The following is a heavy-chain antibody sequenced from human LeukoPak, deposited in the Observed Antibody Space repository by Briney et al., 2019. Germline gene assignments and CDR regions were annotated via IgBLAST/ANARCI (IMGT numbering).Heavy chain of an antibody. CDR2: IYPGDSDT. Sequence: GESLKISCKGSGYSFTSYWIGWVRQMPGKGLEWMGIIYPGDSDTRYSPSFQGQVTISADKSISTAYLQWSSLKASDTAMYYCARPPMTTVTANWFDPWGQGTLVTVSS. D-gene: IGHD4-17*01. CDR3: ARPPMTTVTANWFDP. V-gene: IGHV5-51*01. CDR1: GYSFTSYW. J-gene: IGHJ5*02.